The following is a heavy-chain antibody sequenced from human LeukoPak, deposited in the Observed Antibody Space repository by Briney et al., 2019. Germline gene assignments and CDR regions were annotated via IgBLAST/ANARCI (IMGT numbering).Heavy chain of an antibody. Sequence: GSLRLSCAASGFTFSSYTMNWVRQAPGKGLEWVSYISSSSTIYYADSVKGRFTISRDNAKNSLYLQMNSLRAEDTAVYYCARDPRYCSSTSCYLYFDNWGQGTLVTVSS. J-gene: IGHJ4*02. CDR2: ISSSSTI. CDR3: ARDPRYCSSTSCYLYFDN. D-gene: IGHD2-2*01. CDR1: GFTFSSYT. V-gene: IGHV3-48*01.